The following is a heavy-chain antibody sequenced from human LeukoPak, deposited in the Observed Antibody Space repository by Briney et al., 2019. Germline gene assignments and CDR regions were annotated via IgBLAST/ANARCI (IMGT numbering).Heavy chain of an antibody. CDR3: ARASGYDSSGYPIY. V-gene: IGHV3-30-3*01. CDR1: GFTFSSYA. D-gene: IGHD3-22*01. J-gene: IGHJ4*02. CDR2: ISYDGSNK. Sequence: GRSLRLSCAASGFTFSSYAMHWVRQAPGKGLEWVAVISYDGSNKYYADSVKGRFTISRDNSKNTLYLQMNSLRAEDTAVYYCARASGYDSSGYPIYWGQGTLVTVSS.